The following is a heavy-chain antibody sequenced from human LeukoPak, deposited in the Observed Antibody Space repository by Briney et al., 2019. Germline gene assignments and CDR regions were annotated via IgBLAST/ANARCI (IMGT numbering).Heavy chain of an antibody. D-gene: IGHD4-17*01. J-gene: IGHJ6*03. Sequence: ASVKVSCKASGYTLTGYYMHWVRQAPGQGLEWMGWIKPNSGGTNYAQKFQGRVTMTRDTSINTAYMELSRLRSDDTAMYYCGRGGSTVATPFLYYMDVWGKGTTVTVSS. CDR1: GYTLTGYY. CDR2: IKPNSGGT. CDR3: GRGGSTVATPFLYYMDV. V-gene: IGHV1-2*02.